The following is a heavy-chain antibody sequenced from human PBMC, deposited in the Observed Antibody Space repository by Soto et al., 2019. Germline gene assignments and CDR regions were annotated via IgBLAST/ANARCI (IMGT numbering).Heavy chain of an antibody. CDR3: ARESGHYTRSDAFDK. J-gene: IGHJ3*02. V-gene: IGHV1-46*01. Sequence: QVQLVQSGAEVKKPGASVKVSCKASGYTFTATYMHWVRQAPGQGLEWMGIIDTSGGSTSYSQKSQSRVTMCRDTGTSRVYMELNSLRCEDTAVCDCARESGHYTRSDAFDKWVQAAMATVSS. CDR1: GYTFTATY. D-gene: IGHD1-26*01. CDR2: IDTSGGST.